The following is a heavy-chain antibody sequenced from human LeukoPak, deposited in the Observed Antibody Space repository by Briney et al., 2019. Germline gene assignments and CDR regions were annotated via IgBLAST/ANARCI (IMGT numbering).Heavy chain of an antibody. D-gene: IGHD6-6*01. J-gene: IGHJ4*02. CDR1: GFTFSNYA. CDR3: VKRPGGIAAPYYFDY. V-gene: IGHV3-64D*09. CDR2: ISSDGGGT. Sequence: GGSLRLSCSASGFTFSNYAMHWVRHAPGKGLEYVSAISSDGGGTYYADSVKGRFTISRDNFKGTLYLQMSSLRTEDTAVYYCVKRPGGIAAPYYFDYWGQGTLVTVSS.